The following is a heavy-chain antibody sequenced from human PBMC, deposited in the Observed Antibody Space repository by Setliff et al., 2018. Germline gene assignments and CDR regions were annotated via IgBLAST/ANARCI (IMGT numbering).Heavy chain of an antibody. CDR3: ARVGRVGYYESFQY. V-gene: IGHV3-7*01. D-gene: IGHD3-22*01. J-gene: IGHJ1*01. Sequence: GGSLRLSCAASGFTFSTYWMSWVRQAPGKGLEWVANINQYGSEKYYVDSVKGRFTISRDNAQNSLYLQMNSLRAEDTAVNYCARVGRVGYYESFQYWGQGTLVTVSS. CDR1: GFTFSTYW. CDR2: INQYGSEK.